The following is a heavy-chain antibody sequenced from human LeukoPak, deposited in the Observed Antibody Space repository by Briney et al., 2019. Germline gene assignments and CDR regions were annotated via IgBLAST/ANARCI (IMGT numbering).Heavy chain of an antibody. D-gene: IGHD1-1*01. V-gene: IGHV3-48*04. CDR2: IGIDSGNT. Sequence: PGGSLRLSCTASGFPFNEYSMIWVRQAPGKGLEWIAYIGIDSGNTWYADSVKGRFTISADSAKNSVSLQMSSLRVEDTAVYYCARDHNYAFDNWGQGTLVSVSS. CDR1: GFPFNEYS. CDR3: ARDHNYAFDN. J-gene: IGHJ4*02.